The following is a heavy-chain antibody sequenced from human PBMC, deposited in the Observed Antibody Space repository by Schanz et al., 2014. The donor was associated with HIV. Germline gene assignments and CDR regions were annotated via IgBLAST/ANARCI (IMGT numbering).Heavy chain of an antibody. V-gene: IGHV3-21*06. CDR1: GFTFRNFG. D-gene: IGHD6-19*01. Sequence: EQLVESGGGVVQPGKSLRLSCAVSGFTFRNFGMHWVRQAPGKGLEWLSSISSSGGYIYYADSVKGRFTISRDNSKNSVFLQMDRLRAEDTAVYYCARGSWYSSGWVDDQYYYDVDVWGQGTTVTVSS. CDR2: ISSSGGYI. J-gene: IGHJ6*02. CDR3: ARGSWYSSGWVDDQYYYDVDV.